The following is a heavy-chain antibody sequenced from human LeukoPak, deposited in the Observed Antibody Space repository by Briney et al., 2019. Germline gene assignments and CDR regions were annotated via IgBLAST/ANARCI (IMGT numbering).Heavy chain of an antibody. CDR3: VRVGLNYGDYVDY. J-gene: IGHJ4*02. D-gene: IGHD4-17*01. Sequence: PGGSLRLSCAASGFTLSDYYLSWVRQAPGKGLEWVSYISRTSTFTNYADSVKGRFTISRNNAENSLYLQMNSLRAEDTAVYFCVRVGLNYGDYVDYWGQGSLVTVSS. V-gene: IGHV3-11*05. CDR2: ISRTSTFT. CDR1: GFTLSDYY.